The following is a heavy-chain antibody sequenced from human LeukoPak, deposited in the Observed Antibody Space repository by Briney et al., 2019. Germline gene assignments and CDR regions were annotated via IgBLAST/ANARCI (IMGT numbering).Heavy chain of an antibody. J-gene: IGHJ6*03. Sequence: SETLSLTCTVSGGSISSYYWSWIRQPPGKGLEWIGYSYSSGSTNYNPSLKSRVTISVDTTKNQFSLKLSSVTAADTAVYYCARVDYYYYMDVWGKGTTVTVSS. CDR1: GGSISSYY. CDR2: SYSSGST. CDR3: ARVDYYYYMDV. V-gene: IGHV4-59*08.